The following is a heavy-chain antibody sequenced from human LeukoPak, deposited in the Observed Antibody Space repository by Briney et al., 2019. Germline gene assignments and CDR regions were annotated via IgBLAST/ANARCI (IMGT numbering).Heavy chain of an antibody. D-gene: IGHD3-22*01. V-gene: IGHV3-21*01. CDR1: GFTFSSNS. CDR3: ARQGYDDESRGPDAFDI. Sequence: PGRTLRLSCAASGFTFSSNSMNWVPEAPGKGLEWVSSISSRSSYIYYADSVKGRFNISRDNSKNTLYLQMNSLRAEDTAVYCCARQGYDDESRGPDAFDIWGQGTMVTVSS. J-gene: IGHJ3*02. CDR2: ISSRSSYI.